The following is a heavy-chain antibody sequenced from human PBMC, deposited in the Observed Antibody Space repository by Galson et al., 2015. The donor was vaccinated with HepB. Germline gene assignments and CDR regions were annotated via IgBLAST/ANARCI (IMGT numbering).Heavy chain of an antibody. CDR1: GLTFGDHA. D-gene: IGHD1-1*01. CDR3: TRESAGDSDY. Sequence: SLRLSCAASGLTFGDHAMSWFRQAPGKGLGWVGFIRHKGYGGTAEYAASVKGRFTISRDDSKSIAYLQMNSLKIEDTAIYYCTRESAGDSDYWGQGTLVTVSS. CDR2: IRHKGYGGTA. V-gene: IGHV3-49*03. J-gene: IGHJ4*02.